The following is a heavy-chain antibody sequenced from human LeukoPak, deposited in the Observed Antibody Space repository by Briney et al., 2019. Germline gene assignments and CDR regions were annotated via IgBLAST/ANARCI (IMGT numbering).Heavy chain of an antibody. CDR2: FSRNGMTT. CDR1: GFKFRSYA. CDR3: VKELDTMFFDS. D-gene: IGHD3-3*01. Sequence: GGSLRLSCAASGFKFRSYAMHWIRQAPGKGLEWVALFSRNGMTTYYADSVRGRFTTTRDNYKNSVYLQLNSLTSEDTAVYYCVKELDTMFFDSWGQGALVTVSS. V-gene: IGHV3-43D*04. J-gene: IGHJ5*01.